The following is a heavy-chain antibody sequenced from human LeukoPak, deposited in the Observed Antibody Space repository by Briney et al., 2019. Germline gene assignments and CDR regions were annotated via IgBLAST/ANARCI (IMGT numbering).Heavy chain of an antibody. Sequence: GASVEVSCKVSGYTFTTYPMHWLRQAPGQGLEWMGWINAGNGNTKYSQRFQDRVTITRDTSANIVYMELSSLRSEDTAVYYCAREGVYYNSGSFYFDYWGQGTLVTVSS. CDR3: AREGVYYNSGSFYFDY. J-gene: IGHJ4*02. D-gene: IGHD3-10*01. CDR1: GYTFTTYP. V-gene: IGHV1-3*01. CDR2: INAGNGNT.